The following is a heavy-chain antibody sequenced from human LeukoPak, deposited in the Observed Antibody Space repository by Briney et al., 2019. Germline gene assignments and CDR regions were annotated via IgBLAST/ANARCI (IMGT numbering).Heavy chain of an antibody. CDR1: GFTFITYW. D-gene: IGHD5-24*01. V-gene: IGHV3-48*04. CDR2: ISSSDSTI. CDR3: ARTIEMATISYFDY. J-gene: IGHJ4*02. Sequence: GGSLRLSCAASGFTFITYWMTWVRQAPGKGLEWVSYISSSDSTIYYADSVKGRFTISRDNAKNSLYLQMNSLRAGDTAVYYCARTIEMATISYFDYWGQGTLVTVSS.